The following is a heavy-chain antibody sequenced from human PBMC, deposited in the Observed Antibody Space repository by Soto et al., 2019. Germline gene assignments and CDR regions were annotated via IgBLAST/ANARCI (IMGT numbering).Heavy chain of an antibody. CDR3: ARSGDNGYYFDY. D-gene: IGHD3-10*01. Sequence: GGSLRLSCAASGFTFIRYAMYWVRQAPGKGLEDVSAISSNGGSTYYANSVKGRFTISRDNSKNTLYLQMGSLIAEDMAVYYCARSGDNGYYFDYWGQGTLVTVSS. J-gene: IGHJ4*02. V-gene: IGHV3-64*01. CDR1: GFTFIRYA. CDR2: ISSNGGST.